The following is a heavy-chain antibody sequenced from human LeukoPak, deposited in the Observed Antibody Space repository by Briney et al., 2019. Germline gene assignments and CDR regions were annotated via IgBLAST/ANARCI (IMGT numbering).Heavy chain of an antibody. CDR2: LCYSETT. V-gene: IGHV4-59*01. CDR1: GGSISTYY. D-gene: IGHD3-22*01. Sequence: SETLSLTCTVYGGSISTYYWSWHRQPPGKGREWIGYLCYSETTNYDPSLKSRVNISIDTSKNQFSLKLRSVTAADTAMYYCARASSGYSVHFWGQGTVITVSS. CDR3: ARASSGYSVHF. J-gene: IGHJ4*02.